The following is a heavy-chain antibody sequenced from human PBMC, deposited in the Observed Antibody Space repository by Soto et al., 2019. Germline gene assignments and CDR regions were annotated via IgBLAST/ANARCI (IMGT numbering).Heavy chain of an antibody. D-gene: IGHD5-12*01. CDR1: GLTFSRYA. J-gene: IGHJ4*02. Sequence: QVQLVESGGGVVQPGRSLRLSCAASGLTFSRYAMHWVRQAPGKGLGWVAIISYGGSNKYYADSVRGRFTISRDNSNNTLYMQMNSLRAEDTAVYYCARYREGYSGFDYPAYWGQGTLVTVSS. CDR2: ISYGGSNK. CDR3: ARYREGYSGFDYPAY. V-gene: IGHV3-30-3*01.